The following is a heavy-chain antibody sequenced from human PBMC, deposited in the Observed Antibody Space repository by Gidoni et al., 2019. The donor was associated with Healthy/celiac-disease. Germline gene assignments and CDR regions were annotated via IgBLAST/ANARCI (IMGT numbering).Heavy chain of an antibody. V-gene: IGHV3-49*03. D-gene: IGHD6-6*01. CDR2: IRSKAYGGTT. CDR1: GFTFGDYA. Sequence: EVQLVESGGGLVQPGRSLRLSCTASGFTFGDYAMSWFRQAPGKGLEWVGFIRSKAYGGTTEYAASVKGRFTISRDDSKSIAYLQMNSLKTEDTAVYYCTRSYSSSSLYYYGMDVWGQGTTVTVSS. CDR3: TRSYSSSSLYYYGMDV. J-gene: IGHJ6*02.